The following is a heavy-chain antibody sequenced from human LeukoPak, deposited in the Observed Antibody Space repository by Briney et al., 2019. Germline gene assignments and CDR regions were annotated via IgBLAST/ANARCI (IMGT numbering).Heavy chain of an antibody. CDR1: GYTFTGYY. Sequence: GASVKVSCKASGYTFTGYYMHRVRQAPGQGLEWMGWINPNSGGTNYAQKFQGRVTMTRDTSISTAYMELSRLRSDDTAVYYCARVGRFWNYEENWFDPWGQGTLVTVSS. J-gene: IGHJ5*02. CDR3: ARVGRFWNYEENWFDP. V-gene: IGHV1-2*02. CDR2: INPNSGGT. D-gene: IGHD1-7*01.